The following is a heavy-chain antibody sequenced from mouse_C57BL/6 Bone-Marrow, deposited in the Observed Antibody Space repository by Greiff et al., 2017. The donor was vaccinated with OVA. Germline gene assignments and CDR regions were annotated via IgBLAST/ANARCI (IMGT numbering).Heavy chain of an antibody. D-gene: IGHD2-1*01. CDR3: ARGLYYGNYDYFDY. V-gene: IGHV1-26*01. CDR2: LNPNNGGT. Sequence: VQLQQSGPELVKPGASVKISCKASGYTFTDYYMNWVKQSHGKSLEWIGDLNPNNGGTSYNQKFKGKATLTVDKSSSTAYMELRSLTSEDSAVYYCARGLYYGNYDYFDYWGQGTTLTVSS. CDR1: GYTFTDYY. J-gene: IGHJ2*01.